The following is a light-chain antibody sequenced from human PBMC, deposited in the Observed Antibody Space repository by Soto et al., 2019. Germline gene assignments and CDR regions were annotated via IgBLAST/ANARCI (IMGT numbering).Light chain of an antibody. Sequence: QSVLTQPPSASGTPGQRVIISCSGSSSNFGGNTANWYQQFPGTAPTVLIYSNNQRPSGVPDRFSGSKSGTSASLAISWLQSEDEADYYCAAWDDSLNGWVFGGGTQLTVL. CDR3: AAWDDSLNGWV. CDR1: SSNFGGNT. J-gene: IGLJ3*02. CDR2: SNN. V-gene: IGLV1-44*01.